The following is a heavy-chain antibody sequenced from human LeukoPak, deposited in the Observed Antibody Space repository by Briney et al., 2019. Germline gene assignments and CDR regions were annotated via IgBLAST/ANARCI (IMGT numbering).Heavy chain of an antibody. CDR2: ISDSGTDI. CDR1: ESTSRDYN. Sequence: GGPLGSSWATSESTSRDYNMDWIREPRGRGLGGLSYISDSGTDINYADSVRGRFTISRDNAKNLLYLQMNDLRVEDTAVYYCARTARHLDYWGQGTLVTVSS. V-gene: IGHV3-11*04. D-gene: IGHD5-18*01. CDR3: ARTARHLDY. J-gene: IGHJ4*02.